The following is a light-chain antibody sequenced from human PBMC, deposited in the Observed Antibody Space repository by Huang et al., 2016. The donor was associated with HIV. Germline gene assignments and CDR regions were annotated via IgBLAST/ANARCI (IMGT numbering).Light chain of an antibody. CDR3: QQYASSIFT. V-gene: IGKV3-20*01. Sequence: EIVLTQSPATLSLSPGQKATLSCRASQTVSDNYLAWYQQKPGQPPRLLVYGASNRVNDVPARFIGSGSGTDFTLSISRLEPEDFALYFCQQYASSIFTFGRGTNLES. J-gene: IGKJ2*01. CDR1: QTVSDNY. CDR2: GAS.